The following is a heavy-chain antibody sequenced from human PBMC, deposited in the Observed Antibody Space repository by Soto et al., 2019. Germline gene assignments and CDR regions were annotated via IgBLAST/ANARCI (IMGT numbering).Heavy chain of an antibody. D-gene: IGHD2-2*01. Sequence: EVQLLESGGGRIQPGGSLRLSCAASGFTFSSYAMNWVRQVPGKGLQWVSGISGSGSSTYYSDSVRGRFTISRDNSRNTLYLQMSSLRVEDTALYYCAKGDRNQPAVVDYWGLGTLVTVSS. CDR2: ISGSGSST. CDR1: GFTFSSYA. J-gene: IGHJ4*02. CDR3: AKGDRNQPAVVDY. V-gene: IGHV3-23*01.